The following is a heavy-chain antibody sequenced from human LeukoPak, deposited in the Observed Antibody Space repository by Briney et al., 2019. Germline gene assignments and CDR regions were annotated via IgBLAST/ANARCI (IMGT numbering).Heavy chain of an antibody. CDR3: ARDREYSSSWAKFDY. V-gene: IGHV3-11*04. CDR1: GFTFSDYY. CDR2: ISSSGSTI. D-gene: IGHD6-13*01. J-gene: IGHJ4*02. Sequence: GGSLRLSCAASGFTFSDYYMSWIRQAPGKGLEWVSYISSSGSTIYYADSVKGRFTISRDNAKNSLYLQMNSLRAEDTAVYYCARDREYSSSWAKFDYWGQGTLVTVSS.